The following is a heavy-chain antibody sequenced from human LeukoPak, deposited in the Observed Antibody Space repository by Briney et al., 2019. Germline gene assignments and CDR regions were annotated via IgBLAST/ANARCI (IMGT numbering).Heavy chain of an antibody. CDR1: GGSISSSSYY. J-gene: IGHJ4*02. V-gene: IGHV4-39*01. D-gene: IGHD3-10*01. Sequence: PSETLSLTCTVSGGSISSSSYYWGWIRQPPGKGLEWIGSIYYSGSTYHNPSLKSRVTISVDTSKNQFSLKLSSVTAADTAVYYCARTSRRGSGSYDFDYWGQGTLVTVSS. CDR3: ARTSRRGSGSYDFDY. CDR2: IYYSGST.